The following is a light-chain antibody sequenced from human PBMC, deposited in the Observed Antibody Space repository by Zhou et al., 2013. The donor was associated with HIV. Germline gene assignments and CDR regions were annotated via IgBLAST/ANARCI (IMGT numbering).Light chain of an antibody. CDR3: QQRSNWLT. V-gene: IGKV3D-20*02. CDR2: VAS. CDR1: RNIYNNY. J-gene: IGKJ4*01. Sequence: VLTQSPGILSLSPGERATLSCRASRNIYNNYLAWYQQRPGQALRLLINVASSRATGIPDRFSGSGSGTDFTLTISSLEPEDFAVYYCQQRSNWLTFGGGTKVEIK.